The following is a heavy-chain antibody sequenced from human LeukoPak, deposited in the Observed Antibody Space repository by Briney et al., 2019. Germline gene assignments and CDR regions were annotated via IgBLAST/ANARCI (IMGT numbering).Heavy chain of an antibody. CDR1: GGTFSSYA. D-gene: IGHD1-20*01. CDR3: ARYVTGSTFVGMDV. CDR2: IIPILGIA. J-gene: IGHJ6*02. Sequence: SVKVSCKASGGTFSSYAISWVRQAPGQGLEWMGRIIPILGIANYAQKFQGRVTITADKSTSTAYIELSSLRSEDTAVYYCARYVTGSTFVGMDVWGQGTTVTVSS. V-gene: IGHV1-69*04.